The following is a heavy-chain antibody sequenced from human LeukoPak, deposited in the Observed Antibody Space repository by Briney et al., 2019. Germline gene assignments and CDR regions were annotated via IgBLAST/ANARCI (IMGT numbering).Heavy chain of an antibody. CDR3: ARGQRSRTYYFDY. CDR2: INHSGST. Sequence: PSETLSLTCAVYGGSFSGYYWSWIRQPPGKGLEWIGEINHSGSTNYNPSLKSRVTISVDTSKNQFSLKLSSVTAADTAVYYCARGQRSRTYYFDYWGQGTLVTVSS. CDR1: GGSFSGYY. J-gene: IGHJ4*02. D-gene: IGHD1-1*01. V-gene: IGHV4-34*01.